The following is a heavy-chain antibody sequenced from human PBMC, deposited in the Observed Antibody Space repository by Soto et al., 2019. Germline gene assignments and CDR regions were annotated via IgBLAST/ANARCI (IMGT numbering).Heavy chain of an antibody. CDR3: ARGLSVTNTFYYYYAMDV. Sequence: QVQLQQWGAGLLKPSETLSLTCAIYGGSFSRYYWNWIRQPPGRGLAWIGEINHSGRTNYNLSLKSRVTISVDTSKNQFSLKLSSVTAADTAVYYCARGLSVTNTFYYYYAMDVW. CDR2: INHSGRT. D-gene: IGHD2-8*01. V-gene: IGHV4-34*01. J-gene: IGHJ6*01. CDR1: GGSFSRYY.